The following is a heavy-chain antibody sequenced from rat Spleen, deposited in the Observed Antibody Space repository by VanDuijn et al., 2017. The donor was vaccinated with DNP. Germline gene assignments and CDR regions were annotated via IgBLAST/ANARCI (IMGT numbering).Heavy chain of an antibody. J-gene: IGHJ4*01. CDR2: IWKHGAT. D-gene: IGHD4-3*01. V-gene: IGHV2-41*01. CDR1: GFSLSTYN. Sequence: QVQLKESGPGLVQPSQTLSLTCTVAGFSLSTYNVHWVRQPPGKGLEWMGVIWKHGATRYNSVFKSRLSFSKVTSKSQVFLKLSSLQTEDTATYYCARDLIIRDTTSAMDVWGQGTSVTVSS. CDR3: ARDLIIRDTTSAMDV.